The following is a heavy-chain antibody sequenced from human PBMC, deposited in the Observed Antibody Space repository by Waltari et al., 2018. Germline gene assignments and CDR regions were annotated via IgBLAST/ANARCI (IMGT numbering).Heavy chain of an antibody. CDR3: ARVTTPHYDSTGAQDALGV. V-gene: IGHV3-33*01. CDR2: FWHDAIIT. Sequence: QAQLVESGGGVVQPGTSLRLSCAASGFSFRSYAMHWVRRAPGKGRDGVSVFWHDAIITYYAVCVRGRFTIARYNARQTLYLQMNSLRGDDTASYFCARVTTPHYDSTGAQDALGVWVQGTRVTVS. CDR1: GFSFRSYA. J-gene: IGHJ3*01. D-gene: IGHD2-8*02.